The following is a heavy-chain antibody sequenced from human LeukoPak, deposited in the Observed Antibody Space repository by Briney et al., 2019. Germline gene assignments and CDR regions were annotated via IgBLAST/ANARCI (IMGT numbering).Heavy chain of an antibody. Sequence: PSETLSLTCTVSGGSISSYYWSWIRQPPGKGLEWIGYIYYSGSTNYNPSLKSRVTISVYTSKNQFSLKLSSVTAADTAVYYCARVPTPPRYCSSTSCYDRDNWFDPWGQGTLVTVSS. CDR2: IYYSGST. CDR3: ARVPTPPRYCSSTSCYDRDNWFDP. J-gene: IGHJ5*02. V-gene: IGHV4-59*01. CDR1: GGSISSYY. D-gene: IGHD2-2*01.